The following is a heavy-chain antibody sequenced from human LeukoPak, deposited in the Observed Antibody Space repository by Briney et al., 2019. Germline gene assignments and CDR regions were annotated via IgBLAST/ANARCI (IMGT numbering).Heavy chain of an antibody. CDR1: GGSISSSGYY. CDR3: ARRRIVATIDY. Sequence: SETLSLTCGVSGGSISSSGYYWAWIRQPPGAGLEGIGSISYTGTTYYNPSLKSRLTISADRSKNQFSLKLTSVTAADTAVYYCARRRIVATIDYWGQGTLVTVSS. D-gene: IGHD5-12*01. V-gene: IGHV4-39*01. J-gene: IGHJ4*02. CDR2: ISYTGTT.